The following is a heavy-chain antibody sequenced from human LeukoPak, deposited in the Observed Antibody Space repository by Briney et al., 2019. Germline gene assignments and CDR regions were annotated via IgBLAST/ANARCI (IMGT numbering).Heavy chain of an antibody. CDR3: VKALKLTYYFDY. Sequence: GGSLRPSCSASGFTFSSYAMHWVRQAPGKGLECVSAISSHGGSTYYADSVKGRFTISRDNSKNTLYLQMSSLRAEDTAMYYCVKALKLTYYFDYWGQGTLVTVSS. J-gene: IGHJ4*02. D-gene: IGHD1-1*01. V-gene: IGHV3-64D*06. CDR2: ISSHGGST. CDR1: GFTFSSYA.